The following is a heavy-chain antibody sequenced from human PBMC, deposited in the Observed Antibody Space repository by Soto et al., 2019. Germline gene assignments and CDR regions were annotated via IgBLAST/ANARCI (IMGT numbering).Heavy chain of an antibody. Sequence: GESLKISCKGSGYSFTSYWIGWVRQMPGKGLEWMGIIYPGDSDTRYSLSFQGQVTISADKSISTAYLQWSSLKASDTAMYYCARCSGVVIRTSYYGMDVWGQGTTVTVSS. CDR2: IYPGDSDT. J-gene: IGHJ6*02. V-gene: IGHV5-51*01. D-gene: IGHD3-3*01. CDR1: GYSFTSYW. CDR3: ARCSGVVIRTSYYGMDV.